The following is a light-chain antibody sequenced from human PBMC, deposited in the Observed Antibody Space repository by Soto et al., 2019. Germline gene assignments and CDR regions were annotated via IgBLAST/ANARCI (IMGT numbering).Light chain of an antibody. J-gene: IGKJ5*01. CDR3: QQYTQWPIT. V-gene: IGKV3-15*01. CDR1: QTIGRN. Sequence: EIVMTQSPDTLSLSPGETATLSCRASQTIGRNYLAWYQQKPGQVPRLLIYGISTRATDIPARFSGSGSGTEFTLTSSSLRSVDCAVYYCQQYTQWPITFGQGTRLEIK. CDR2: GIS.